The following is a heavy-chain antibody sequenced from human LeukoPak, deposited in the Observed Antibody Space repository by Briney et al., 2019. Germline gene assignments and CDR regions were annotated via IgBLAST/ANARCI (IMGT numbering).Heavy chain of an antibody. V-gene: IGHV3-11*05. CDR1: GITFSDHY. J-gene: IGHJ4*02. CDR3: ARALIGYYFDY. Sequence: PGGSLRLSCAASGITFSDHYMSWIRQAPGKGLEWVSSVSNSGDYIHYADSVKGRFTISRDNSKNSLYLQMNSLRAEETAVYYCARALIGYYFDYWGQGTLVTVSS. CDR2: VSNSGDYI. D-gene: IGHD2-8*01.